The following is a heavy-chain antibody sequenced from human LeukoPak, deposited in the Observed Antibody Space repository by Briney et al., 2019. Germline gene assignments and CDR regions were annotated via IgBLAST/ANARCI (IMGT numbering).Heavy chain of an antibody. CDR3: ARVGLWHYPVDS. J-gene: IGHJ4*02. CDR2: IKQDGSEK. V-gene: IGHV3-7*01. D-gene: IGHD1-7*01. Sequence: GGSLRLSCAASGFTFSSYRMSWVRQAPGKGLEWVANIKQDGSEKYYVDSVKGRFTISRDNAKNSLYLQMNSLRAEDTAVYYCARVGLWHYPVDSWGQGTLVTVSS. CDR1: GFTFSSYR.